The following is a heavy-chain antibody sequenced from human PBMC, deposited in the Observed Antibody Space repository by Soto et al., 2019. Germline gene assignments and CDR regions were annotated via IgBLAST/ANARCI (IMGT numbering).Heavy chain of an antibody. Sequence: GASVKVSCKASGYTFTNYAISWMRQAPGQGLEWMGWISGYNGNTNYAQKLQGRVTMTTDTSTSTAYMELRSLKSDDTALYYCAREPMGDYYGSGSYFDYXX. CDR3: AREPMGDYYGSGSYFDY. J-gene: IGHJ4*01. V-gene: IGHV1-18*01. CDR1: GYTFTNYA. D-gene: IGHD3-10*01. CDR2: ISGYNGNT.